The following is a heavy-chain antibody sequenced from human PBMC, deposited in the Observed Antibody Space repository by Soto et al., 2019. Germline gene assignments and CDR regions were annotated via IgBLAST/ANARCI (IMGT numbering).Heavy chain of an antibody. CDR1: GDTFNFYT. D-gene: IGHD3-10*01. CDR2: FNPILSFS. J-gene: IGHJ4*02. V-gene: IGHV1-69*02. Sequence: QVQLVQSGAEVKKPGSSVKVSCKASGDTFNFYTINWVRQAPGLGLEWMGRFNPILSFSNSALKFQGRVTLTADKAMSTAYMVLSSLRSEDTAIYYCATSFGSGSRAFDYWGQGALVTVSS. CDR3: ATSFGSGSRAFDY.